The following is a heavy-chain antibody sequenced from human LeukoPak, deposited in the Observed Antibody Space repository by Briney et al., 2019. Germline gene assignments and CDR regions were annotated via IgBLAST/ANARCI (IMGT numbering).Heavy chain of an antibody. CDR1: GYTFTSYY. D-gene: IGHD4-23*01. Sequence: ASVKVSCKASGYTFTSYYMHWVRQAPGQGLEWMGIINPSGGSTSYAQKFQGRVTMTRDTSTSTVYMELSSLRSEDTAVYYCARVAWGYGGNSDFDYWGQGTLVTVSS. CDR2: INPSGGST. CDR3: ARVAWGYGGNSDFDY. V-gene: IGHV1-46*01. J-gene: IGHJ4*02.